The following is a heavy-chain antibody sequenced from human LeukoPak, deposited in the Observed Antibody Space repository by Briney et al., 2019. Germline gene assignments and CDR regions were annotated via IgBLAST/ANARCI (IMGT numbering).Heavy chain of an antibody. J-gene: IGHJ4*02. V-gene: IGHV3-7*01. Sequence: PGGSLRLSCAASGFTFSSYWMSWVRQAPGKGLEWVANIKQDGSEKYYVDSVKGRFTISRDNARNSLYLQMNSLRAEDTAVYYCAKDGDGYNSPFDYWGQGTLVTVSS. CDR3: AKDGDGYNSPFDY. CDR2: IKQDGSEK. D-gene: IGHD5-24*01. CDR1: GFTFSSYW.